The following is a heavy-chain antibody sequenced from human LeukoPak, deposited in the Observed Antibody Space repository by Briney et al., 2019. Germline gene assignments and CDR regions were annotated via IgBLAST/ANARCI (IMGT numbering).Heavy chain of an antibody. J-gene: IGHJ3*02. Sequence: PSETLSLTCAVSGGSISSSNWWKWVRQPPGKGLEWIGEIYHSGSTNYNPSLKSRVTISVDKSKNQFSLKLSSVTAADTAVYYCARVVRLPRRAFDIWGQGTMVTVSS. V-gene: IGHV4-4*02. CDR3: ARVVRLPRRAFDI. D-gene: IGHD5-18*01. CDR1: GGSISSSNW. CDR2: IYHSGST.